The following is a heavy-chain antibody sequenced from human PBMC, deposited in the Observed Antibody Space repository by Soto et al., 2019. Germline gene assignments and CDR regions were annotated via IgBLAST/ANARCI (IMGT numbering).Heavy chain of an antibody. V-gene: IGHV1-2*02. Sequence: GASVKVSCKASGYTFTGYYMHWVRQAPGQGLEWMGWIDPNSGGTNYAQKFQGRVTMTRDTSISTAYMELSRLRSDDTAVYYCARDSSGWYYFDYWGQGTLVTVSS. D-gene: IGHD6-19*01. CDR1: GYTFTGYY. CDR2: IDPNSGGT. CDR3: ARDSSGWYYFDY. J-gene: IGHJ4*02.